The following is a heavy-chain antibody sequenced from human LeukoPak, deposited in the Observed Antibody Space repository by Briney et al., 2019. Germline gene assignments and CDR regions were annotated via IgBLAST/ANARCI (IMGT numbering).Heavy chain of an antibody. Sequence: PGGSLRLSCAASGFSFSSFSMNWVRQAPGKGLEWVSYISGGSSFTYYVDSVKGRFTISRDNAKNSLYLQMNSLRVEDTAVYYCARGGAARPDFWGQGTLVTVSS. V-gene: IGHV3-21*01. J-gene: IGHJ4*02. D-gene: IGHD6-6*01. CDR1: GFSFSSFS. CDR3: ARGGAARPDF. CDR2: ISGGSSFT.